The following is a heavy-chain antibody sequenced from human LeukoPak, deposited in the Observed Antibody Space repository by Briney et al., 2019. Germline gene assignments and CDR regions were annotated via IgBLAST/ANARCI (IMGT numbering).Heavy chain of an antibody. CDR1: GFTFSDYY. V-gene: IGHV3-11*01. J-gene: IGHJ5*02. D-gene: IGHD6-13*01. CDR2: ISSSGSTI. Sequence: GGSLRLSCAASGFTFSDYYMSWIRQAPGKGLEWVSYISSSGSTIYYADSVKGRFTISRDNAKNSLYLQMNSLRAEDTAVYYCARDLGSSSWTREHWFDPWGQGTLVTVSS. CDR3: ARDLGSSSWTREHWFDP.